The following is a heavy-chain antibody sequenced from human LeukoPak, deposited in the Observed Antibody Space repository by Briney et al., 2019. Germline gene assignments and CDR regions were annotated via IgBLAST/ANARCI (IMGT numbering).Heavy chain of an antibody. CDR2: IYTSGST. V-gene: IGHV4-4*09. CDR1: GGSISSYY. Sequence: PSETLSLTCTVSGGSISSYYWSWIRQPPGKGLEWIGYIYTSGSTNYNPSLKSRVTISVDTSKNQFSLKLSSVTAADTAVYYCASRFLEGYYYMDVWGKGTTVTVSS. CDR3: ASRFLEGYYYMDV. J-gene: IGHJ6*03. D-gene: IGHD3-3*01.